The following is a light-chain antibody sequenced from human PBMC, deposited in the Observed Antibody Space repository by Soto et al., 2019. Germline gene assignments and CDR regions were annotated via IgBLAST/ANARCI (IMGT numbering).Light chain of an antibody. Sequence: IQMTQSPSSLSASVEDRVIITCRASQSISNHLNWYQQKPGKAPKLLIFAASSLQSGVPSRFSGSRSGPDFTLTIISLQPEDFATYYCQQSYSSPPTFGQGTKVDIK. V-gene: IGKV1-39*01. J-gene: IGKJ1*01. CDR1: QSISNH. CDR2: AAS. CDR3: QQSYSSPPT.